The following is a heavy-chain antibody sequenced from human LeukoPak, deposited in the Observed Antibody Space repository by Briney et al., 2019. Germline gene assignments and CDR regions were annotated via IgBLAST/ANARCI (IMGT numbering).Heavy chain of an antibody. CDR1: GFTFSSYS. Sequence: GGSLRLSRAASGFTFSSYSMNWVRQAPGKGLEWVSSISSSSSYIYCADSVKGRFTISRGNAKNSLYLQMNSLRAEDTAVYYCARDPAADILWFGELLRYYFDYWGQGTLVTVSS. V-gene: IGHV3-21*01. CDR2: ISSSSSYI. CDR3: ARDPAADILWFGELLRYYFDY. J-gene: IGHJ4*02. D-gene: IGHD3-10*01.